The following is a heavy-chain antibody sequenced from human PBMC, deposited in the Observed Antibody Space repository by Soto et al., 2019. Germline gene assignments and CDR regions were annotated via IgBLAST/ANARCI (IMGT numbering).Heavy chain of an antibody. D-gene: IGHD3-22*01. Sequence: SVKVSCKASGGTFSSYAISWVRQAPGQGLEWMGGIIPIFGTANYAQKFQGRVTITADESTSTAYMELSSLRSEDTAVYYCARNYDSSGPSNDYWGQGTLVTVSS. CDR3: ARNYDSSGPSNDY. CDR1: GGTFSSYA. J-gene: IGHJ4*02. CDR2: IIPIFGTA. V-gene: IGHV1-69*13.